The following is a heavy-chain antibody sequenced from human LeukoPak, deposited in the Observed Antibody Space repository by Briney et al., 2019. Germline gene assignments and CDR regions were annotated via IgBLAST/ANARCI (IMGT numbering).Heavy chain of an antibody. Sequence: SHTLSLTCAISGDSVSSNSDAWNWIRQSPSRDLEWLGRTYYRYKGYNDYAVSLESRITFNPDTSKNHSSLPLNSVTPEHTAMYYFARQGPTEPFDFWGQGTLVTVSS. CDR3: ARQGPTEPFDF. CDR2: TYYRYKGYN. CDR1: GDSVSSNSDA. V-gene: IGHV6-1*01. J-gene: IGHJ4*02.